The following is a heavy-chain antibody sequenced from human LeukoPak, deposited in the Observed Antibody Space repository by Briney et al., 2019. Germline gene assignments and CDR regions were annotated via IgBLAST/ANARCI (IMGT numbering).Heavy chain of an antibody. Sequence: SETLSLTCTVSGGSISTNYWNWIRQPAGKGLEWIGRIYVTGTTYYNPSLKSRLTMSVDASRNQFFLNLSSLTAADTAVYYCARGGPDLAREYFQYWGQGTLVTVS. J-gene: IGHJ1*01. CDR1: GGSISTNY. D-gene: IGHD5-12*01. CDR2: IYVTGTT. CDR3: ARGGPDLAREYFQY. V-gene: IGHV4-4*07.